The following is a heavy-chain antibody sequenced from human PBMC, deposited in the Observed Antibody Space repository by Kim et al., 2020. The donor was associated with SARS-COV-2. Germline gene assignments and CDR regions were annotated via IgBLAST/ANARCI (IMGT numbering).Heavy chain of an antibody. V-gene: IGHV3-23*01. J-gene: IGHJ6*02. CDR2: ISDSAART. CDR1: GFTFSSYA. CDR3: AKGRDKTKYGMDV. Sequence: GGSLRLSCATSGFTFSSYAMTWVRQSPGKGLEWVSSISDSAARTYYADSVKGRFTISRDNSRDTLYLQMDSLRVEDRALYYCAKGRDKTKYGMDVWGQGTTVTVSS. D-gene: IGHD2-15*01.